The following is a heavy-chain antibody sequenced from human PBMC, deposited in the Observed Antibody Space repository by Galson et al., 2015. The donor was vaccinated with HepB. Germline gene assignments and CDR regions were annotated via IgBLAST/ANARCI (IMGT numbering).Heavy chain of an antibody. D-gene: IGHD2-2*01. CDR2: IKSKTDGGTT. CDR1: GGSISSYY. Sequence: ETLSLTCTVSGGSISSYYWNWVRQAPGKGLEWVGRIKSKTDGGTTDYAAPVKGRFTISRDDSKNTLYLQMNSLKTEDTAVYYCTTDWDLRGVPDLWGQGTLVTVSS. V-gene: IGHV3-15*07. CDR3: TTDWDLRGVPDL. J-gene: IGHJ5*02.